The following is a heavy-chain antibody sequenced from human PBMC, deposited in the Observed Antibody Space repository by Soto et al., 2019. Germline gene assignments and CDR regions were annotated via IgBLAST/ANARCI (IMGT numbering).Heavy chain of an antibody. CDR1: GGSISSGRYY. J-gene: IGHJ6*02. D-gene: IGHD1-1*01. CDR2: IYNTATT. CDR3: ARRPGTGPTLGHYYYDSLDV. Sequence: SSETLSLTCTVSGGSISSGRYYWGWIRQPPGKGLEWIGSIYNTATTHYNPSLKSRTTISVDTSKNHFSLQLTSVTAADTAVYFCARRPGTGPTLGHYYYDSLDVWGPGTTVTVSS. V-gene: IGHV4-39*02.